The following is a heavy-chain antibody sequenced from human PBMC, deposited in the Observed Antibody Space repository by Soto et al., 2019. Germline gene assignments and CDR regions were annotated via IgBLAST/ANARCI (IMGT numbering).Heavy chain of an antibody. CDR2: ISTSRRHA. V-gene: IGHV1-18*04. Sequence: QVQLVQSGPEVKKPGASVKVSCKASGYTFSTYSLNWVRQAPGQGLEWMGHISTSRRHANYAKTLQGRVTMTKDTSSCTAYMELESLTSDDTAIYYCARRMIRGVNENEYWGQGTLVTVSS. CDR1: GYTFSTYS. J-gene: IGHJ4*02. CDR3: ARRMIRGVNENEY. D-gene: IGHD3-10*01.